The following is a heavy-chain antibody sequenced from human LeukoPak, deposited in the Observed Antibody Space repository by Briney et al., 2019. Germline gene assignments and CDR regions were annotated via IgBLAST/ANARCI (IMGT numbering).Heavy chain of an antibody. V-gene: IGHV4-59*08. J-gene: IGHJ4*02. Sequence: PSETLSLTCTVSGGSISSYYWSWIRQPPGKGLEWIGYIYYSGSTNYNPSLKSRVTISVDTSKNQFSLKLSSVTAADTAVYYCARHKEGRRSAFDYWGQGTLVTVSS. CDR3: ARHKEGRRSAFDY. CDR1: GGSISSYY. CDR2: IYYSGST.